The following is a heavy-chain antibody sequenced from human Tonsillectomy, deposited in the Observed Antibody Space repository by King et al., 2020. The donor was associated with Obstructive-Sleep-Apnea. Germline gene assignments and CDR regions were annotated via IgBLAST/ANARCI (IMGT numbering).Heavy chain of an antibody. CDR1: GFSVSSNY. CDR3: VGDLGRENYDY. V-gene: IGHV3-66*01. D-gene: IGHD3-16*01. CDR2: IYSGGST. Sequence: VQLVESGGGLVQPGGSLRLSCAASGFSVSSNYMSWVRQAPGKGLEWVSVIYSGGSTYYADSVKGGFTFSRDNSKNTLFLQMNSLRAEEPAVYYCVGDLGRENYDYWGQGTLVTVSS. J-gene: IGHJ4*02.